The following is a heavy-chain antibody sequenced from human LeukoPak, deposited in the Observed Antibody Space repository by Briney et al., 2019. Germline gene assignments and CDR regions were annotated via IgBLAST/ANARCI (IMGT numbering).Heavy chain of an antibody. Sequence: PGGSLRLSCAASGFTFSSYAMHWVRQAPGKGLEWVSVISHDGSNKYYADSVKGRFTISRDNSKNTLYLQMNSLRAEDTTVYYCARDLGTSSHYYYVMDVWGKGTTVTVSS. J-gene: IGHJ6*04. CDR1: GFTFSSYA. CDR2: ISHDGSNK. D-gene: IGHD2-2*01. CDR3: ARDLGTSSHYYYVMDV. V-gene: IGHV3-30-3*01.